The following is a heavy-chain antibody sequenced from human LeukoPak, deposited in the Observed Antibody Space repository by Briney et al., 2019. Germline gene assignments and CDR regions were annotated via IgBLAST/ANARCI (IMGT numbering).Heavy chain of an antibody. Sequence: PGGSLRLSCAASGFTFGSYAMSWFRPAPGKGLEWVSAISGSGGSTYYADSVKGRFTISRDNSKNTLYLQMNSLRAEDTAVYYCAKGPRYGPFHYWGQGTLVTVSS. CDR1: GFTFGSYA. J-gene: IGHJ4*02. CDR3: AKGPRYGPFHY. CDR2: ISGSGGST. V-gene: IGHV3-23*01. D-gene: IGHD4-17*01.